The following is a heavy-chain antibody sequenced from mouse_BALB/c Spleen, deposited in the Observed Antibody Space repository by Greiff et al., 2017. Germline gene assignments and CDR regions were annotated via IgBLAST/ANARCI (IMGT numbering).Heavy chain of an antibody. D-gene: IGHD1-1*01. CDR2: ISSGGSYT. V-gene: IGHV5-6*01. CDR3: ARQSVVATGFDY. Sequence: DVHLVESGGDLVKPGGSLKLSCAASGFTFSSYGMSWVRQTPDKRLEWVATISSGGSYTYYPDSVKGRFTISRENAKNTLYLQMSSLKSEDTAMYYCARQSVVATGFDYWGQGTTLTVSS. CDR1: GFTFSSYG. J-gene: IGHJ2*01.